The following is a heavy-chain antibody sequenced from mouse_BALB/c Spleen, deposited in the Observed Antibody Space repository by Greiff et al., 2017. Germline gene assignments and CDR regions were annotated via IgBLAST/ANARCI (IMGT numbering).Heavy chain of an antibody. CDR3: ASYYGSSPWFAY. J-gene: IGHJ3*01. D-gene: IGHD1-1*01. CDR2: INPSSGYT. V-gene: IGHV1-4*02. Sequence: QVQLQQSAAELARPGASVKMSCKASGYTFTSYTMHWVKQRPGQGLEWIGYINPSSGYTEYNQKFKDKTTLTADKSSSTAYMQLSSLTSEDSAVYYCASYYGSSPWFAYWGQGTLVTVSA. CDR1: GYTFTSYT.